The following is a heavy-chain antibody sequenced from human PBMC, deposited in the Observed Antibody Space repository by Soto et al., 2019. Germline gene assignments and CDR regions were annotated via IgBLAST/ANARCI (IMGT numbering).Heavy chain of an antibody. Sequence: SETLSLSITVSGASISSYHWSWITQPGGKGMEWIGRIHTTESTHYNPSLKTRVTMSIDTSNYQFSLKLSSLTAEDTAVYYCARALWSVVCLYFDYWVQGTLFTVSS. D-gene: IGHD2-2*01. CDR3: ARALWSVVCLYFDY. J-gene: IGHJ4*02. V-gene: IGHV4-4*07. CDR1: GASISSYH. CDR2: IHTTEST.